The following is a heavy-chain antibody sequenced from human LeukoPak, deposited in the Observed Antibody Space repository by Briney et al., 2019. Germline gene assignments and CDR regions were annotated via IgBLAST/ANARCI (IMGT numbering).Heavy chain of an antibody. Sequence: GGSLRLSCAASGFTFSSYWMHWVRQAPGKGLVWVSRINNDGSNTRYADSVKGRFTISRDNAENTVYLQMNSLRAEDTAVYYCARDGRHDRFGELGFDYWGQGTLVTVSS. CDR1: GFTFSSYW. V-gene: IGHV3-74*01. CDR3: ARDGRHDRFGELGFDY. D-gene: IGHD3-10*01. CDR2: INNDGSNT. J-gene: IGHJ4*02.